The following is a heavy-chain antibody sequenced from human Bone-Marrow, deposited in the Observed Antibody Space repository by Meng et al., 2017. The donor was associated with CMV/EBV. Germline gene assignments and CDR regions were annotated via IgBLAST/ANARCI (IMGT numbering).Heavy chain of an antibody. CDR2: VYYSGNT. CDR3: AKDKSPYSSSGIDY. J-gene: IGHJ4*02. V-gene: IGHV4-59*01. CDR1: GVSISSYY. Sequence: SETLSLTCTVSGVSISSYYWSWIRQPPGKGLEWIGYVYYSGNTNYNPSLKSRVTISIETSKNQFSLKLSSVTAADTAVFYCAKDKSPYSSSGIDYWGQGTRVTVSS. D-gene: IGHD6-6*01.